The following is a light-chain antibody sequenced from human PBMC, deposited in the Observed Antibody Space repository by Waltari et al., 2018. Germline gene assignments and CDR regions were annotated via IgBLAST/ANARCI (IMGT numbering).Light chain of an antibody. CDR2: DVN. Sequence: QSALTQPRSVSGSPGQSVTISCTSPRSDVGRFASVSWFQQYPVKAPKLMIYDVNKRPSGVPHRFSGSKSGNTASLTISGLQAEDEADYYCCSYAGSYTFVFGTGTKVTVL. J-gene: IGLJ1*01. V-gene: IGLV2-11*01. CDR1: RSDVGRFAS. CDR3: CSYAGSYTFV.